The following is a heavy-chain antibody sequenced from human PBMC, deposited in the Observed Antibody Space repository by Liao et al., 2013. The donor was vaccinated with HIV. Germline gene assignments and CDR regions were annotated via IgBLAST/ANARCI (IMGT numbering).Heavy chain of an antibody. Sequence: QVQLQESGPGLVKPSQTLSLTCTVSGGSISSGSYYWSWIRQPAGKGLEWIGRIQTSGRTNYNPSLKSRVTISVDTSKNQFSLKLSSVTAADTAVYYCARDFLRAFDIWAKGQWSPSLQ. CDR1: GGSISSGSYY. D-gene: IGHD2/OR15-2a*01. CDR3: ARDFLRAFDI. V-gene: IGHV4-61*02. J-gene: IGHJ3*02. CDR2: IQTSGRT.